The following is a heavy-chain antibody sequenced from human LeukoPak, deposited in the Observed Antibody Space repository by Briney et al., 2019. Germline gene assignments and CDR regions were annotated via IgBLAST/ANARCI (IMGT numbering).Heavy chain of an antibody. V-gene: IGHV4-30-4*01. CDR3: ARTSRTGEPEYFQH. CDR2: IYYSGST. D-gene: IGHD2-8*02. Sequence: PSQTLSLTCTVSGGSISSGDYYWSWIRQPPGKGLEWIGYIYYSGSTYYNPSLKSRVTISVDTSENQFSLRLSSVTAADTAVYYCARTSRTGEPEYFQHWGQGTLVTVPS. J-gene: IGHJ1*01. CDR1: GGSISSGDYY.